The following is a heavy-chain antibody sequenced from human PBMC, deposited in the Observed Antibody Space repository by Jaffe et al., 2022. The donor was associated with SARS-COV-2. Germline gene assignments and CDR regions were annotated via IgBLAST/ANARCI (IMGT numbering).Heavy chain of an antibody. J-gene: IGHJ5*02. CDR1: GFTFNSHA. Sequence: EGQLLESGGGLVQPGGSLRLSCAASGFTFNSHAMYWVRQAPGKGLEWVSGINGGGDGTYYADSVKGRFTISRDNSKNTLYLQMDSLRAEDTAVYYCVKIALAGGYNFFDPWGQGTLVTVSS. CDR3: VKIALAGGYNFFDP. D-gene: IGHD6-19*01. CDR2: INGGGDGT. V-gene: IGHV3-23*01.